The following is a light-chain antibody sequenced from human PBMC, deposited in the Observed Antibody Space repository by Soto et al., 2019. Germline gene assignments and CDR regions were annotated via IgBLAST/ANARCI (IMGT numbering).Light chain of an antibody. V-gene: IGKV2-30*02. J-gene: IGKJ2*01. CDR3: VQATHWPLYT. Sequence: DVVMTQSPLSLPVTLGQPASISCRSSQSLVHSDGNTYLNWFQQRPRRSPRRLIYKVSNRDSGVQDRFSGSGSVTHFTLKISRVEAEDVGVYYCVQATHWPLYTVGQGTKLEI. CDR2: KVS. CDR1: QSLVHSDGNTY.